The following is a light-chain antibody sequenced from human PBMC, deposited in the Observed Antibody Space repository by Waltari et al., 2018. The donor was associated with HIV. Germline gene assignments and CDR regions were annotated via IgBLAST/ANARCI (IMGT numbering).Light chain of an antibody. CDR3: QQTYRRPQN. Sequence: DIQMTQSPSSLSASVGDRSTITCRPSPTINGNLNWYQQIPGKAPKLLIFGASTLQTGVPARFSGSGSGTHFTLTVTSLQPEDFATYCCQQTYRRPQNFGQGTRVDIK. J-gene: IGKJ5*01. V-gene: IGKV1-39*01. CDR2: GAS. CDR1: PTINGN.